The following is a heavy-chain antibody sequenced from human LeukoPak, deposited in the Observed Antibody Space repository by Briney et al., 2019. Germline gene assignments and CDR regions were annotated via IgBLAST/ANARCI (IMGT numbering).Heavy chain of an antibody. J-gene: IGHJ3*02. D-gene: IGHD1-26*01. CDR1: GFTFSDYY. CDR2: ISSSGSTT. CDR3: ARGPVGATYDAFDI. Sequence: GGSLRLSCAASGFTFSDYYMSWIRQAPGKGLEWVSYISSSGSTTYYADSVKGRFTISRDNAKNSLYLQMNSLRAEDTAVYYCARGPVGATYDAFDIWGQGTMVTVSS. V-gene: IGHV3-11*01.